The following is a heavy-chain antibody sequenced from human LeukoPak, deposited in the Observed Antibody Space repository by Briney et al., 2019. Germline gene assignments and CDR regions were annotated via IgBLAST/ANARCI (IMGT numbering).Heavy chain of an antibody. J-gene: IGHJ6*02. CDR3: TRPTSDGMDV. CDR2: IRSKANSYAT. CDR1: GFTFSSYA. Sequence: GGSLRLSCAASGFTFSSYAMSWVRQASGKGLEWVGRIRSKANSYATAYAASVKGRFTISRDDSKNTAYLQMNSLKTEDTAVYYCTRPTSDGMDVWGQGTTVTVSS. V-gene: IGHV3-73*01.